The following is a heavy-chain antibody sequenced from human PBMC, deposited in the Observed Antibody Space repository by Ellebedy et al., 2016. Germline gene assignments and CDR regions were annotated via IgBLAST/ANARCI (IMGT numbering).Heavy chain of an antibody. Sequence: SETLSLXCTVSGGSISSGSYYWSWIRQPPGKGLEWIGEINHSGSTNYNPSLKSRVTISVDTSKNQFSLKLSSVTAADTAVYYCASEVSYYYGSGSYYYHDAFDIWGQGTMVTVSS. CDR1: GGSISSGSYY. J-gene: IGHJ3*02. CDR2: INHSGST. CDR3: ASEVSYYYGSGSYYYHDAFDI. D-gene: IGHD3-10*01. V-gene: IGHV4-39*07.